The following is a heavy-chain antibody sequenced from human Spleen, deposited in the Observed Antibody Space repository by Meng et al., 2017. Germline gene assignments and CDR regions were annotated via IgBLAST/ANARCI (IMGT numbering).Heavy chain of an antibody. D-gene: IGHD5/OR15-5a*01. CDR1: GGSISSYL. V-gene: IGHV4-4*07. CDR3: ARGVGSLEF. CDR2: IYSSGST. J-gene: IGHJ4*02. Sequence: GSLRLSCTVSGGSISSYLWTWIRQPAGKGLEWIGRIYSSGSTNYNHLLKSRVTMSLDTSKSQFSLKLSSVTAADTAMYYCARGVGSLEFWGQGSLVTVSS.